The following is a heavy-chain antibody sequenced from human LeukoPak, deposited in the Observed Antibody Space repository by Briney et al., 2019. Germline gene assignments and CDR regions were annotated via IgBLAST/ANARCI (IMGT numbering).Heavy chain of an antibody. D-gene: IGHD3-22*01. J-gene: IGHJ4*02. V-gene: IGHV1-24*01. Sequence: ASVKVSCKVSGYTLTELSMHRVRQAPGKGLEWMGGFDPEDDETIYAQKPQGRVTMTEDTSTDTAYMELSSLRSEDTAVYYCATLPTDYYDSSGYLDYWGQGTLVTVSS. CDR3: ATLPTDYYDSSGYLDY. CDR1: GYTLTELS. CDR2: FDPEDDET.